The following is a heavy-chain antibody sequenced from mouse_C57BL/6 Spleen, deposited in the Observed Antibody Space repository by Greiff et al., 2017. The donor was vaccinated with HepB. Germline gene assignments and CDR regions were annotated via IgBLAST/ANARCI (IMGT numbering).Heavy chain of an antibody. V-gene: IGHV1-80*01. J-gene: IGHJ2*01. CDR3: ARPGTRDYFDY. D-gene: IGHD4-1*01. Sequence: VQLQQSGAELVKPGASVKISCKASGYAFSSYWMNWVKQRPGKGLEWIGQIYPGDGDTNYNGKFKGKATLTADKSSSTAYMQLSSLTSEDSAVYFCARPGTRDYFDYWGQGTTLTVSS. CDR2: IYPGDGDT. CDR1: GYAFSSYW.